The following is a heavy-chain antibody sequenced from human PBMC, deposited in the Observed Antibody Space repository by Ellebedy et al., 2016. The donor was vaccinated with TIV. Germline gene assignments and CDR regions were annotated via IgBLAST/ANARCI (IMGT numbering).Heavy chain of an antibody. Sequence: AASVKVSCKASGDTFNSYAISWVRQAPGQGLEWMGGIIPISGTANYAQKFQGRVTITADESTSTAYMELSSLRSEDTAVYYCASGRTTISTWHYYGLDVWGQGTTVTVSS. CDR3: ASGRTTISTWHYYGLDV. CDR2: IIPISGTA. CDR1: GDTFNSYA. V-gene: IGHV1-69*13. D-gene: IGHD4-11*01. J-gene: IGHJ6*02.